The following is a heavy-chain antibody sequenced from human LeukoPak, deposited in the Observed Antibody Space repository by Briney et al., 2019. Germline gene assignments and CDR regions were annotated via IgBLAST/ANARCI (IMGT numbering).Heavy chain of an antibody. J-gene: IGHJ4*02. CDR2: IYPGDSDT. CDR3: ARQPGYSSSWHYFDY. D-gene: IGHD6-13*01. V-gene: IGHV5-51*01. Sequence: GESLKISCKGSGYSFTSYWIGWVRQMPGKGLERMGIIYPGDSDTRYSPSFKGQVTISADKSISTAYLQWSSLKASDTAMYYCARQPGYSSSWHYFDYWGQGTLVTVSS. CDR1: GYSFTSYW.